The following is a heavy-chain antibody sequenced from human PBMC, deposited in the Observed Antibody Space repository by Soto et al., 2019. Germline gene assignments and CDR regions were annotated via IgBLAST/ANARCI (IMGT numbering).Heavy chain of an antibody. D-gene: IGHD5-12*01. J-gene: IGHJ6*03. CDR2: ISTSSSTI. CDR3: AKRRGYSGYDYVNYYYYYMDV. V-gene: IGHV3-48*02. Sequence: GGSLRLSCAASGFTFSNYHMNWVRQAPGKGLEWVSYISTSSSTIYYADSVKGRFTISRDNAQNSLYLQMNRLRDEDTAVYFCAKRRGYSGYDYVNYYYYYMDVWGKGTTVTVSS. CDR1: GFTFSNYH.